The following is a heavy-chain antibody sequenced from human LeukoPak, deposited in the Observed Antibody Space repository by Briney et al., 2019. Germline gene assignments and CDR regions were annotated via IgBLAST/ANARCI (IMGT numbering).Heavy chain of an antibody. J-gene: IGHJ4*02. V-gene: IGHV4-59*01. CDR2: IYYSGST. D-gene: IGHD3-22*01. CDR3: AGGEYDSSGYYTLLDY. CDR1: GGSISSYY. Sequence: SETLSLTCTVSGGSISSYYWSWIRQPPGKGLEWIGYIYYSGSTNCSPSLKSRVTISVDTSKNQFSLKLSSVTAADTAVYYCAGGEYDSSGYYTLLDYWGQGTLVTVSS.